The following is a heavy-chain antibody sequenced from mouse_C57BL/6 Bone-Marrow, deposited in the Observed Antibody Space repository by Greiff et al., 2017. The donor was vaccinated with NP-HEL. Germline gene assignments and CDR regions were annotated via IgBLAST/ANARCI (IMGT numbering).Heavy chain of an antibody. CDR1: GFTFSSYG. CDR2: ISSGGSYT. V-gene: IGHV5-6*01. Sequence: EVMLVESGGDLVKPGGSLKLSCAASGFTFSSYGMSWVRLTPDKRLAWVATISSGGSYTYYPDSVKGRFTISRDNAKNTLYLQMSSLKSEDTAMYYCARHGSSYFDDRGRGATLTVSS. CDR3: ARHGSSYFDD. D-gene: IGHD1-1*01. J-gene: IGHJ2*01.